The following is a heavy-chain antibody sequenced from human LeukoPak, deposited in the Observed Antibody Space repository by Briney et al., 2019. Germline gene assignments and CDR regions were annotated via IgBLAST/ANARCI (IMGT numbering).Heavy chain of an antibody. CDR3: ARSRPHSGYDPNWFDP. D-gene: IGHD5-12*01. Sequence: GESLKISCKGSGYSFTSYWIGWVRQMPGKGLEWMGIIYPGDSDTRYSPSFQGQVTISADKSISTAYLQWSSLKASDTAMYYCARSRPHSGYDPNWFDPWGQGTLVTVSS. CDR2: IYPGDSDT. CDR1: GYSFTSYW. J-gene: IGHJ5*02. V-gene: IGHV5-51*01.